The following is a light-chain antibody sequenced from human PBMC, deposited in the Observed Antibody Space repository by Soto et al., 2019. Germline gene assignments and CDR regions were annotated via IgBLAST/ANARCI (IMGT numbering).Light chain of an antibody. J-gene: IGKJ2*01. CDR2: GAS. V-gene: IGKV3-20*01. CDR3: QVHLPSPPGYT. CDR1: QFVYNSP. Sequence: EIVLTQSPGTLSLSPGERATLSCRTSQFVYNSPSAWYQQRSGQSPRLLIHGASSRAAGIPDRFSGSGSGTDFSLTVSRLEPEDFAVYYCQVHLPSPPGYTFGQGTKLEIK.